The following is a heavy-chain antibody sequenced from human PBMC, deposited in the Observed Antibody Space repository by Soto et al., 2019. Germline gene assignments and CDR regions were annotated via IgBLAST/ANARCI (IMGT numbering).Heavy chain of an antibody. CDR1: GGSIGTYF. V-gene: IGHV4-59*08. J-gene: IGHJ4*02. CDR3: ARSYGDLPDY. D-gene: IGHD4-17*01. CDR2: IYYSGST. Sequence: QVQLQESGPGLVKPSETLSLNCSLSGGSIGTYFWGWIRQPPGKGLEWIGHIYYSGSTNYNPSLRSRVTISLDTSKNEFSLRLRSVSAADTAVYYCARSYGDLPDYWGQGTLVTVSS.